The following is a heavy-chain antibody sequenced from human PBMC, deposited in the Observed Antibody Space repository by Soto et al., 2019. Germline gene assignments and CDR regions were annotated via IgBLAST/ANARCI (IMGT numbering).Heavy chain of an antibody. Sequence: EVQLVESGGSLIQPGGSLRLSCAVSGLTFSTYSMNWVRQAPGKGLEWVSYISSSSGTIYYADSVKGRFTISRDNAKNSLYLQMSSLRDEGTAVYYCARELYDRLDYWGQGTLVTVSP. CDR2: ISSSSGTI. J-gene: IGHJ4*02. V-gene: IGHV3-48*02. CDR1: GLTFSTYS. CDR3: ARELYDRLDY. D-gene: IGHD3-22*01.